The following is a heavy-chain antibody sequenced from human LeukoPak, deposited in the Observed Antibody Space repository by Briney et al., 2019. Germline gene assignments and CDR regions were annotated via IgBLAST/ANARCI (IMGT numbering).Heavy chain of an antibody. D-gene: IGHD2-15*01. CDR3: ARVGYCSGGSCYPLFDY. J-gene: IGHJ4*02. CDR2: INTNTGNP. V-gene: IGHV7-4-1*02. Sequence: GASVKVSCKASGYTFTNYAMNWVRQAPGQGLEWMGWINTNTGNPTYAQGFTGRFVFSLDTSVSTAYLQISSLKAEDTAVYYCARVGYCSGGSCYPLFDYWGQGTLVTVSS. CDR1: GYTFTNYA.